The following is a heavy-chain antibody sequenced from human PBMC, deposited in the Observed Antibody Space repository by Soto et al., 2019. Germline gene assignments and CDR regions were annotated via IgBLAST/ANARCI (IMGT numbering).Heavy chain of an antibody. CDR3: ARSQGSSTSLEIYYYYYYGMDV. CDR1: GGTFSNYA. V-gene: IGHV1-69*01. Sequence: QVQLVQSGAEVKKPGSSVKVSCKASGGTFSNYAISWVRQAPGQGLEWMGGIIPISGTANYAQKFQGRVTITACESTSTAYMELSSLRSEDTAVYYCARSQGSSTSLEIYYYYYYGMDVWGQGTTVTVSS. CDR2: IIPISGTA. J-gene: IGHJ6*02. D-gene: IGHD2-2*01.